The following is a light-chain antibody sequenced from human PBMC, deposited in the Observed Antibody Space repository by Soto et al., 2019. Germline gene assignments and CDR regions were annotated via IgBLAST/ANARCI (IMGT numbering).Light chain of an antibody. CDR3: QQYNSYSGT. Sequence: EIVLTQSPGTLSLSPGERATLSCRASQSVSSSQLAWYQQKPGQAPRLLIYGASSRATGIPDRFSGSGSGTDFTLTISSLQPDDFATYYCQQYNSYSGTFGQGTKVDIK. CDR1: QSVSSSQ. J-gene: IGKJ1*01. CDR2: GAS. V-gene: IGKV3-20*01.